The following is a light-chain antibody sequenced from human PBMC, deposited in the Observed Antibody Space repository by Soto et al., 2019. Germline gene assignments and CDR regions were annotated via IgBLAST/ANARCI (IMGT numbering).Light chain of an antibody. V-gene: IGLV2-8*01. CDR2: YVT. Sequence: QSALTQPPSASGSPGQSVTISCTGTSSDVGGYNYVSWYQHHPGKAPKLIIYYVTERPSGVPDRFSGSKSGSTASLTVSGLQAEDEADYYCSSYAGSLIFVFGTGTK. CDR1: SSDVGGYNY. CDR3: SSYAGSLIFV. J-gene: IGLJ1*01.